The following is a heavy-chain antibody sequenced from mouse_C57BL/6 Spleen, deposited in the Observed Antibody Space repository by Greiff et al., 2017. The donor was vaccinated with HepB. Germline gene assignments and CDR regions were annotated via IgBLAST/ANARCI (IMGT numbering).Heavy chain of an antibody. V-gene: IGHV5-4*03. CDR1: GFTFSSYA. CDR3: ARGGGRKGAMDY. CDR2: ISDGGSYT. J-gene: IGHJ4*01. Sequence: EVMLVESGGGLVKPGGSLKLSCAASGFTFSSYAMSWVRQTPEKRLEWVATISDGGSYTYYPDNVKGRFTISRDNAKNNLYLQMSHLKSEDTAMYYGARGGGRKGAMDYWGQGTSVTVSS.